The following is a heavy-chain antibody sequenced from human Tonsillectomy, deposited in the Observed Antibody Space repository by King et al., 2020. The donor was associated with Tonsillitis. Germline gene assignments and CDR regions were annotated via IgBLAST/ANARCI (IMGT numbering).Heavy chain of an antibody. D-gene: IGHD2-2*01. CDR2: IWYDGSNK. CDR1: GFTFSSYG. J-gene: IGHJ4*02. V-gene: IGHV3-33*01. Sequence: VQLVESGGGVVQPGRSLRLSCAASGFTFSSYGMHWFRQAPGRGLEWVAVIWYDGSNKYYADSVKGRFTISRDNSKNTPYLQMNSLRAEDTAVYYCARDLVGYCSSTSCHHFDYWGQGTLVTVSS. CDR3: ARDLVGYCSSTSCHHFDY.